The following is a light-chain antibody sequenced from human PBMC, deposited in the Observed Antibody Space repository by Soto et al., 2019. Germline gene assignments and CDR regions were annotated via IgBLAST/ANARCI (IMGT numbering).Light chain of an antibody. Sequence: SYELTQPPSVSVAPGQTARITCGGNNIGSKSVHWYQQKPGQAPVLVVYDDSDRRSGIPERFAGSNSGNTATLTISRVEAGDEADYYGQVWDSSRDHRDWVFGGGTKLTVL. CDR3: QVWDSSRDHRDWV. J-gene: IGLJ3*02. CDR1: NIGSKS. CDR2: DDS. V-gene: IGLV3-21*02.